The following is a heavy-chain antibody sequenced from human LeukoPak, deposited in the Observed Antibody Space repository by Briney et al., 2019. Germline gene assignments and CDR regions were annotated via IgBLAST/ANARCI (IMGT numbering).Heavy chain of an antibody. Sequence: GGSLRLSCAASGFTFSSYGMHWVRKVPGKGLEWVAVIWYDGSNKYYADSVKGRFTISRDNSKNTVYLQMNSLRAEDTAVYYCARERGYSYGAHCDYWGQGTLVTVSS. CDR2: IWYDGSNK. CDR3: ARERGYSYGAHCDY. J-gene: IGHJ4*02. CDR1: GFTFSSYG. V-gene: IGHV3-33*01. D-gene: IGHD5-18*01.